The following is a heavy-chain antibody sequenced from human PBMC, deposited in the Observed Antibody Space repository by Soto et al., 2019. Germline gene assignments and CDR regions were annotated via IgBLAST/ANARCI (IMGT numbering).Heavy chain of an antibody. CDR3: AGHGGYSY. V-gene: IGHV3-23*01. J-gene: IGHJ4*02. D-gene: IGHD2-15*01. Sequence: GGSLRLSCAATGFTLRTNSMSWFRQAPGKGLEWVSSILGSGGDTYYADSLKGRFTISRDNSKNTLYLQLNSLGAEDTALYYCAGHGGYSYLGQGTLVAVSS. CDR1: GFTLRTNS. CDR2: ILGSGGDT.